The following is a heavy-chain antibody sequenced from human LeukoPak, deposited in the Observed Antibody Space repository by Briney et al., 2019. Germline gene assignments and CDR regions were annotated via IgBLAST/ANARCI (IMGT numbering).Heavy chain of an antibody. V-gene: IGHV4-34*01. D-gene: IGHD2-2*01. Sequence: PSETLSLTCAVYGGSFSGYYWSWIRHPPGKGLECIGEINHSGSTNYNPSLKSRVTISVDTSKNQFSLKLSSVTAADTAVYYCATGRYCSSTSCPFDPWGQGTLVTVSS. J-gene: IGHJ5*02. CDR1: GGSFSGYY. CDR2: INHSGST. CDR3: ATGRYCSSTSCPFDP.